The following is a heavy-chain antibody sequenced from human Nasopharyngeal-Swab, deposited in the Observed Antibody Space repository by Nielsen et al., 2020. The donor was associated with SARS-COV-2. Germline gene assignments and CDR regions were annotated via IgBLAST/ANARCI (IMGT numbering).Heavy chain of an antibody. CDR3: TSRYSYGL. CDR2: IRSKANSYAT. D-gene: IGHD5-18*01. V-gene: IGHV3-73*01. J-gene: IGHJ4*02. Sequence: GESLKISCAASGFTFSGSAMHWVRQASGKGLEWVGRIRSKANSYATAYAASVKGRFTISRDDSKNTAYLQMNSLKTEDTAVYYYTSRYSYGLWGQGTLVTVSS. CDR1: GFTFSGSA.